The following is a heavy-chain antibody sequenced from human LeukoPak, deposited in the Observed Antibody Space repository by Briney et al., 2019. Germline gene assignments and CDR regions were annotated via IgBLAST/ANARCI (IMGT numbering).Heavy chain of an antibody. CDR1: GFTFSNAW. D-gene: IGHD4-17*01. J-gene: IGHJ4*02. CDR3: TNGDYGLWC. V-gene: IGHV3-15*01. CDR2: IKSKTDGGTT. Sequence: GGSLRLSCAASGFTFSNAWMSWVRQAPGKGLEWDGRIKSKTDGGTTDYAAPVKGRFTISRDDSKNTLYLQMNSLKTEDTAVYYCTNGDYGLWCWGEGTLVTVSS.